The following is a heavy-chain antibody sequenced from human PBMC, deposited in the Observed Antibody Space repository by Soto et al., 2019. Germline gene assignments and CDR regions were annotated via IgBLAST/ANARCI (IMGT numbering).Heavy chain of an antibody. V-gene: IGHV1-2*04. D-gene: IGHD1-1*01. CDR1: GYTFNGYY. CDR2: INPNSGGT. Sequence: GASVKVSCKASGYTFNGYYMHWVRQAPGQGLEWMGWINPNSGGTNYAQKFQGWGTMTRDTSISTAYMELSRLRSDDTAVYYCARDGTTGTGYYYYYMDVWGKGTTVTVSS. CDR3: ARDGTTGTGYYYYYMDV. J-gene: IGHJ6*03.